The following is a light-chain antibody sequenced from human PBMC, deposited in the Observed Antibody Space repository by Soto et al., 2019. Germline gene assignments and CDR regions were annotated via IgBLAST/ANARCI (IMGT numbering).Light chain of an antibody. CDR1: TSDIGRYTY. Sequence: QSVLTQPASVSGSPGQSITISCTGTTSDIGRYTYVSWYQHHPGKAPKLMIYEVSKRPSGVPDRFSGSKSGNTASLTVSGLQPEDEADYYCSSYAGSNKSVFGTGTKVTVL. CDR3: SSYAGSNKSV. CDR2: EVS. J-gene: IGLJ1*01. V-gene: IGLV2-8*01.